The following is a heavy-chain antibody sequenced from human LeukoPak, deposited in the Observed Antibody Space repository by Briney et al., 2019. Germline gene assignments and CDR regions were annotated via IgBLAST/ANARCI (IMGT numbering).Heavy chain of an antibody. CDR1: GFTFSHSW. J-gene: IGHJ4*02. V-gene: IGHV3-7*03. Sequence: GGSLRLSCVASGFTFSHSWMTWVRQAPGKGLEWVGHIKEDGSSQNYADSVKGRFTISRDNAKSSLHLQMNGLRAEDTAIYYCARSIPYGTTWYGRSDYWGQGTLVTVSS. D-gene: IGHD6-13*01. CDR3: ARSIPYGTTWYGRSDY. CDR2: IKEDGSSQ.